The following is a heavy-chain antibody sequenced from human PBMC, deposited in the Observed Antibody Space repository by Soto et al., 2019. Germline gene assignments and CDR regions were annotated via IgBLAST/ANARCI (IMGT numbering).Heavy chain of an antibody. CDR1: GYSFTSYW. D-gene: IGHD2-15*01. CDR3: ARRSEVVAATRYYHYYMAV. CDR2: IYPGDSDT. V-gene: IGHV5-51*01. Sequence: GESLKISCKGSGYSFTSYWIGWVRQMPGKGLEWMGIIYPGDSDTRYSPSFQGQVTISADKSISTAYLQWSSLKASDTAMYYCARRSEVVAATRYYHYYMAVWGKGTTVTVSS. J-gene: IGHJ6*03.